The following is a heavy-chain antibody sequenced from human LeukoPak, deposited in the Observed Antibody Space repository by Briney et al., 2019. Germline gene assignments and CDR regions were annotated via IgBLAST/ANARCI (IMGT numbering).Heavy chain of an antibody. V-gene: IGHV4-4*02. D-gene: IGHD2/OR15-2a*01. CDR3: ARKEYSNSKFDY. Sequence: PSGTLSLTCAVSGGSISSSNWWSWVRQPPGKGLEWIGEIYHSGSTNYNPSLKSRVTISADTSKNQISLSLSSVTAADTAVYYCARKEYSNSKFDYWGQGTLVTVSS. J-gene: IGHJ4*02. CDR2: IYHSGST. CDR1: GGSISSSNW.